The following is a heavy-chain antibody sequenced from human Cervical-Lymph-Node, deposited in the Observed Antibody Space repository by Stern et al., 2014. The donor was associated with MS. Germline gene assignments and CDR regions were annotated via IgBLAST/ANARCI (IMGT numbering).Heavy chain of an antibody. CDR3: ASPLTATSVPFGYYGMDV. V-gene: IGHV1-69*01. Sequence: VQLVQSGAEVKKPGSSVKVSCKASGGTFSNYATSWVRQAPGQGIEWMGGIVPLFGKPNYAQKFQGRVTIPADESTSTAYMDLSSLRSEDTAVYYCASPLTATSVPFGYYGMDVWGQGTTVTVS. CDR1: GGTFSNYA. CDR2: IVPLFGKP. D-gene: IGHD4-17*01. J-gene: IGHJ6*02.